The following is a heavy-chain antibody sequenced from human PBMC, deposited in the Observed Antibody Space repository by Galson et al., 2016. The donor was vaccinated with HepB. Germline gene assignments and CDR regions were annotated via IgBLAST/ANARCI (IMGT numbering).Heavy chain of an antibody. V-gene: IGHV4-61*02. J-gene: IGHJ3*02. Sequence: TLSLTCTVSGGSISSGSYYWSWIRQSAGKGLEWIGRIYTSGSTNYNPSLKSRVTISVDTSKNLFSLNVTSVTAADTAVYYCARRGAVKVRGFDIWGQGTMVTVSS. CDR1: GGSISSGSYY. CDR3: ARRGAVKVRGFDI. CDR2: IYTSGST. D-gene: IGHD6-19*01.